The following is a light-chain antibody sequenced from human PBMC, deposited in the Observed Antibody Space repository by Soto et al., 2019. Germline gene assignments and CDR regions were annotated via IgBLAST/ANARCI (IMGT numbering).Light chain of an antibody. CDR2: DAA. Sequence: DIQMTQSPSSVSASVGDRVTITCRASQGINNWLAWYQQKPGKAPKLLISDAASLQSGVPSRFSGSGSGTDFSLTITRLQPDDFATYDWQQDNSFPITFGQGTRLDSK. CDR1: QGINNW. V-gene: IGKV1D-12*01. CDR3: QQDNSFPIT. J-gene: IGKJ5*01.